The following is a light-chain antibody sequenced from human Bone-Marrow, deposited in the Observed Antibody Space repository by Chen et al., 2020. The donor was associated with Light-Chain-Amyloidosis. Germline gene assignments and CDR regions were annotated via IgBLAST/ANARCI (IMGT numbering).Light chain of an antibody. CDR3: QVWDRSSDRPV. CDR1: NIGSTS. Sequence: YVLTQPSSASVAPGQTVTIACGGNNIGSTSVPWYQQTPGQAPLLVVYAGSDRPSGIPVRLSGSNSGNTATLTISRVEAGDEADYYCQVWDRSSDRPVFGGGTKLTVL. CDR2: AGS. V-gene: IGLV3-21*02. J-gene: IGLJ3*02.